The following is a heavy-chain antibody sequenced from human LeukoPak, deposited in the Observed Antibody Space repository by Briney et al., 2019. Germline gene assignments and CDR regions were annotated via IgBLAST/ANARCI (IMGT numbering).Heavy chain of an antibody. V-gene: IGHV4-39*02. Sequence: SETLSLTCSVSGDSISGNIFYWTWIRQAPGKGLEWIGNVYHTGSTYYNPSLKSRVTISVDTSKNQFSLNLTSVTAADTAVYYCARVLGYSSSSGPYYYYMDVWGKGTTVTVSS. D-gene: IGHD6-13*01. CDR2: VYHTGST. CDR1: GDSISGNIFY. J-gene: IGHJ6*03. CDR3: ARVLGYSSSSGPYYYYMDV.